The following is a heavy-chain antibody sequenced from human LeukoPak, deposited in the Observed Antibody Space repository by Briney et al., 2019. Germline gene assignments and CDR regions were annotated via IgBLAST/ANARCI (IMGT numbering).Heavy chain of an antibody. D-gene: IGHD2-2*02. Sequence: SETLSLTCTVSGGSISRSHYYWGWIRQPPGKGLEWIGSFYYSGSTHYNPSLKSRVTISVDTSKNQFSLKLSSVTAADTAVYYCARRNYCSSTSCYIPLRYWGQGTLVTVSS. CDR1: GGSISRSHYY. CDR2: FYYSGST. V-gene: IGHV4-39*07. CDR3: ARRNYCSSTSCYIPLRY. J-gene: IGHJ4*02.